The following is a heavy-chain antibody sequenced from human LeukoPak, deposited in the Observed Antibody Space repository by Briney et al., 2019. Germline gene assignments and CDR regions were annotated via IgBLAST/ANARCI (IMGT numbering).Heavy chain of an antibody. CDR3: ARVSCSGGSCYFDY. V-gene: IGHV3-20*01. D-gene: IGHD2-15*01. Sequence: GGSLRLSCAASGFTFDDHGMSWVRQAPGKGLEWVSGVNRNGGSTGYADSMKGRFSISRDNAKNSLYLQMNSLRAEDTALYHCARVSCSGGSCYFDYWGQGALVTVSS. CDR2: VNRNGGST. J-gene: IGHJ4*02. CDR1: GFTFDDHG.